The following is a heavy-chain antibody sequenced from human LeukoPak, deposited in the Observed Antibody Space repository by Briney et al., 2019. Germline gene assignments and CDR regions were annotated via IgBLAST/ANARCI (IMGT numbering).Heavy chain of an antibody. J-gene: IGHJ6*03. V-gene: IGHV4-39*07. D-gene: IGHD6-19*01. Sequence: SETLSLTCTVSGGSIRSTSYYWGWIRQPPGKGLEWIGSIYYSGSTYYNPSLKSRVTISVDTSKNQFSLKLSSVTAADTAVYYCARSSGYYYMDVWGKGTTVTVSS. CDR3: ARSSGYYYMDV. CDR1: GGSIRSTSYY. CDR2: IYYSGST.